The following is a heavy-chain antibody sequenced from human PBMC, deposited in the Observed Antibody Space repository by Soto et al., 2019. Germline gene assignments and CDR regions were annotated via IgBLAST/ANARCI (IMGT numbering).Heavy chain of an antibody. Sequence: PGGSLRLSCSASGFPFSDYAMHWVRQAPGKGLEYVSAINSNGRSTYYADSVKGRFTISRNNSKNTLYLQMSSLRTEDTAVYYCMKEMTTVTSAFDYWGQGTLVTVSS. CDR1: GFPFSDYA. J-gene: IGHJ4*02. V-gene: IGHV3-64D*08. CDR3: MKEMTTVTSAFDY. CDR2: INSNGRST. D-gene: IGHD4-17*01.